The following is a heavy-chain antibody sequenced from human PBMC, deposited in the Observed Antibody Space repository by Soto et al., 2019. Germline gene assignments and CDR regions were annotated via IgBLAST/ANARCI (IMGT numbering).Heavy chain of an antibody. Sequence: QLQLQESGSGLVKPSQTLSLTCAVSNGSITTFDYSWSWIRQPPGMGLEWIGSIYHSGRTYYIPSLKSRLTMSIDKSKHQFSLKLSSMTAADTAVYFCARDMTIFGVAPGGGMDVWGQGTTVTVSS. CDR1: NGSITTFDYS. V-gene: IGHV4-30-2*01. J-gene: IGHJ6*02. CDR2: IYHSGRT. CDR3: ARDMTIFGVAPGGGMDV. D-gene: IGHD3-3*01.